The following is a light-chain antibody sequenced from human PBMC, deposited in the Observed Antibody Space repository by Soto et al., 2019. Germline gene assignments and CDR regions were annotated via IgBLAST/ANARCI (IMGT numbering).Light chain of an antibody. J-gene: IGKJ1*01. CDR3: QQYNSYPWT. V-gene: IGKV1-5*01. CDR1: QSINRR. Sequence: DIQMTQSPSTLSASVGDRVTMTCRASQSINRRLAWYQQKPGKAPNLLIYDASTLESGVPARFSGGDSGTEFTLTISSLQPDDFTTFYCQQYNSYPWTFGQGTMVDI. CDR2: DAS.